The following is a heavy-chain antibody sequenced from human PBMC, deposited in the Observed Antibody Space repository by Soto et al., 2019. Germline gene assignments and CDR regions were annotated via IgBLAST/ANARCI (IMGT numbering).Heavy chain of an antibody. CDR3: ARDLPVDGKGVYGMDV. CDR1: GYTFSGYY. D-gene: IGHD6-19*01. V-gene: IGHV1-2*04. Sequence: XSVKVSCHAAGYTFSGYYVHWGRQAPGQGLEWMGWINPNSGGTNYAQKFQGWVTMTRDTSISTAYMELSRLRSDDTAVYYCARDLPVDGKGVYGMDVWGQGTTVTVSS. J-gene: IGHJ6*02. CDR2: INPNSGGT.